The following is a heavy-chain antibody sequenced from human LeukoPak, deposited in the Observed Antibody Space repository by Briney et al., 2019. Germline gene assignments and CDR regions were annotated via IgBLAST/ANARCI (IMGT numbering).Heavy chain of an antibody. Sequence: GGSLRPSCAASGFTFSTFGMQWVRQVPGKGLEWVSYISGSSDSIKYAESVKGRFTNSRDNAKNSLYLHLNSLRAEDTAVYYCGKSRIGFSGLVDLWGQGTLVTVSS. J-gene: IGHJ5*02. V-gene: IGHV3-48*04. D-gene: IGHD1-26*01. CDR1: GFTFSTFG. CDR2: ISGSSDSI. CDR3: GKSRIGFSGLVDL.